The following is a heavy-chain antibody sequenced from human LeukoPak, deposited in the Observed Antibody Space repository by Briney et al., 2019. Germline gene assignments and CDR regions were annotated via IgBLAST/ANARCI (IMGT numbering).Heavy chain of an antibody. CDR1: GGSISSYY. CDR2: IYTSGST. CDR3: AGAYYYDSSGYYPSYWYFDL. J-gene: IGHJ2*01. V-gene: IGHV4-4*07. D-gene: IGHD3-22*01. Sequence: SETLSLTCTVSGGSISSYYWSWIRQPAGKGLEWIGRIYTSGSTNYNPSLKSRVTMSVDTSKNQFSLKLSSVTAADTAVYYCAGAYYYDSSGYYPSYWYFDLWGRGTLVTVSS.